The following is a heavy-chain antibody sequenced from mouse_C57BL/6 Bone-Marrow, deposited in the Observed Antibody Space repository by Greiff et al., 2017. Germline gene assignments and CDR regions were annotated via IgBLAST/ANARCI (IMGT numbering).Heavy chain of an antibody. V-gene: IGHV1-50*01. Sequence: QVQLQQSGAELVKPGASVKLSCKASGYTFTSYWMQWVKQRPGQGLEWIGEIDPSDGYTNYNQKFKGKATLTVDTSSSTAYMQLSSLTSEDSAVYYCARSDDYDGFAYWGQGTLVTVSA. J-gene: IGHJ3*01. CDR3: ARSDDYDGFAY. CDR2: IDPSDGYT. CDR1: GYTFTSYW. D-gene: IGHD2-4*01.